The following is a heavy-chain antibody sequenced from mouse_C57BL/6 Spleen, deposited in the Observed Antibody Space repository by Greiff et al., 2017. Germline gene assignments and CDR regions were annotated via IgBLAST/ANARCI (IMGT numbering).Heavy chain of an antibody. CDR2: IHPNSGST. CDR3: AREGFITTVVNFDY. CDR1: GYTFTSYW. V-gene: IGHV1-64*01. J-gene: IGHJ2*01. D-gene: IGHD1-1*01. Sequence: QVQLQQPGAELVKPGASVKLSCKASGYTFTSYWMHWVKQRPGQGLEWIGMIHPNSGSTNYNEKFKSKATLTVDKSSSTAYMQLSSLTSEDSAVYYCAREGFITTVVNFDYWGQGTTRTVSS.